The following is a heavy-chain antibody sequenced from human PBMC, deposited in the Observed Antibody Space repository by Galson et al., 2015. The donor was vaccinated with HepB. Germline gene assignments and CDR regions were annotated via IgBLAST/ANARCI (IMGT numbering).Heavy chain of an antibody. CDR2: IIPIFGTA. CDR1: GYTFTGYY. Sequence: SCKASGYTFTGYYMHWVRQAPGQGLEWMGGIIPIFGTANYAQKFQGRVTITADESTSTAYMELSSLRSEDTAVYYCARPDYGGNSRGAFDIWGQGTMVTVSS. J-gene: IGHJ3*02. V-gene: IGHV1-69*01. D-gene: IGHD4-23*01. CDR3: ARPDYGGNSRGAFDI.